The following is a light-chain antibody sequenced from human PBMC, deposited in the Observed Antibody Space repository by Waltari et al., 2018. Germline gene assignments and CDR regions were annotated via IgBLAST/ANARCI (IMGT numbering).Light chain of an antibody. CDR1: SGSVSTSFY. V-gene: IGLV8-61*01. CDR2: STT. J-gene: IGLJ3*02. Sequence: QTVVIQEPSFSVSPGGTVTLTCGLSSGSVSTSFYPSWFQQTPGQAPRTLIYSTTPRSPGVPDRFSGSILENKAALTLTGAQADDESDYFCALYMGRGMVFGGGTKLTVL. CDR3: ALYMGRGMV.